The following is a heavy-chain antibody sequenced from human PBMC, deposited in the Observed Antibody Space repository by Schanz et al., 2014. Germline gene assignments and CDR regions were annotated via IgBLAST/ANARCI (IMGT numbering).Heavy chain of an antibody. CDR1: GYTFTGYY. Sequence: QVQLVQSGAEVKKPGASVKVSCQASGYTFTGYYMHWVRQAPGQGLEWMGQINPNSGATIYAQNFQGRVTMPRDTSSTAAYMELSRMRSDDTAVYYCARGLVRYFAYWGQGTLVTVSS. D-gene: IGHD2-8*02. CDR3: ARGLVRYFAY. CDR2: INPNSGAT. J-gene: IGHJ4*02. V-gene: IGHV1-2*06.